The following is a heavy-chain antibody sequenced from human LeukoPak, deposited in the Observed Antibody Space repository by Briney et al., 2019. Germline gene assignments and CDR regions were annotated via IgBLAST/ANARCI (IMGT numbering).Heavy chain of an antibody. V-gene: IGHV3-33*01. CDR2: IWYDGSNK. J-gene: IGHJ4*01. CDR1: GFTFSSYG. D-gene: IGHD2-15*01. CDR3: ARVNCSGGSCYHDY. Sequence: GGSLRLSCAASGFTFSSYGMHWVRQAPGKGLEWVAVIWYDGSNKYYADSVKGRFTISRDNSKNTLYLQMNSLRAEDTAVYYCARVNCSGGSCYHDYWGQEPWSPSPQ.